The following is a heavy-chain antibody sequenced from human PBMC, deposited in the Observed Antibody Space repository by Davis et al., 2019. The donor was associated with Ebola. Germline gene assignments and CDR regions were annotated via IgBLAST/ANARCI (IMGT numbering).Heavy chain of an antibody. Sequence: GESLKISCAASGFTFSDYYMSWIRQAPGKGLEWVSYISSSGSTIYYADSVKGRFTISRDNAKNSLYLQMNSLRAEDTAVYYCARDGVVAARVIYYYYYGMDVWGQGTTVTVSS. V-gene: IGHV3-11*04. D-gene: IGHD2-15*01. CDR3: ARDGVVAARVIYYYYYGMDV. CDR2: ISSSGSTI. J-gene: IGHJ6*02. CDR1: GFTFSDYY.